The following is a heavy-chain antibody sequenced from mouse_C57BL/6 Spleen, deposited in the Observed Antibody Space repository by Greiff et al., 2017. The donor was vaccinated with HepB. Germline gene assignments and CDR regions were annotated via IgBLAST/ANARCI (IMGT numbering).Heavy chain of an antibody. D-gene: IGHD1-1*01. Sequence: XQRQESGAELVKPGASVKMSCKASGYTFTSYWITWVKQRPGQGLEWIGDIYPGSGSTNYNEKFKSKATLTVDTSSSTAYMQLSSLTSEDSAVYYCARWGLATDYAMDYWGQGTSVTVSS. CDR2: IYPGSGST. V-gene: IGHV1-55*01. J-gene: IGHJ4*01. CDR3: ARWGLATDYAMDY. CDR1: GYTFTSYW.